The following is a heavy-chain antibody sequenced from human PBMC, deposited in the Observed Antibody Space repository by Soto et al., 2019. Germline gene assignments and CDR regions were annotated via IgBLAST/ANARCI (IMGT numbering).Heavy chain of an antibody. CDR3: VVMGNVAVSNPRSFDY. CDR1: GATFSGYA. V-gene: IGHV1-69*13. D-gene: IGHD6-19*01. Sequence: SVKVSCKASGATFSGYAINWVRQAPGQGLEWLGRIVPIFETLNYAERFQGRVAITADESTTTVYMELTNLTHEDTAVYYCVVMGNVAVSNPRSFDYWGQGTQVTVSS. J-gene: IGHJ4*02. CDR2: IVPIFETL.